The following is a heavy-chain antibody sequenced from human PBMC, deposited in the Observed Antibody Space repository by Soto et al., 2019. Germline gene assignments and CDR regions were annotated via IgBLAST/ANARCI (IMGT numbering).Heavy chain of an antibody. V-gene: IGHV3-15*07. CDR2: IKSKTDGGTT. CDR1: GFTFSNAW. D-gene: IGHD3-3*01. J-gene: IGHJ4*02. Sequence: EVQLVESGGGLVKPGGSLRLSCAASGFTFSNAWMNWVRQAPGKGLEWVGRIKSKTDGGTTDYAAPVKGRFTISRDDSKNTLYLKMNSLKTEDTAVYYCTTNTANYDFWSGYYRYWGQGTLVTVSS. CDR3: TTNTANYDFWSGYYRY.